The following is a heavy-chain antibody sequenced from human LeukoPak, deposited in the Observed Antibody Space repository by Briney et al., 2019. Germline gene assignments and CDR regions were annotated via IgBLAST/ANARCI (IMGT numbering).Heavy chain of an antibody. CDR2: ISGGTT. CDR1: GFTFGDYL. D-gene: IGHD6-19*01. Sequence: GGSLRLSCTASGFTFGDYLMSWFRQAPGKGLEWIGFISGGTTEYAASVKGRFTISRDDSTSIAYLQMNSLTTEDTAVYYCSRGSGWLSVYWGQGTLITVSS. CDR3: SRGSGWLSVY. V-gene: IGHV3-49*03. J-gene: IGHJ4*02.